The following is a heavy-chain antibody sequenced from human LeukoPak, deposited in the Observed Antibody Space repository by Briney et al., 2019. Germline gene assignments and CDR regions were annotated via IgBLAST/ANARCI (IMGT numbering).Heavy chain of an antibody. CDR3: AAYTYGSGSYVGFDS. CDR1: GYTFTNYW. Sequence: GESLKISCKASGYTFTNYWIGWVRQMPGKGLEWMVIMYPGDSDTRYSPSFQGQVTISADKSISTAYLQWSSLKASDTAMYYCAAYTYGSGSYVGFDSWGQGTLVTVSS. J-gene: IGHJ4*02. CDR2: MYPGDSDT. D-gene: IGHD3-10*01. V-gene: IGHV5-51*01.